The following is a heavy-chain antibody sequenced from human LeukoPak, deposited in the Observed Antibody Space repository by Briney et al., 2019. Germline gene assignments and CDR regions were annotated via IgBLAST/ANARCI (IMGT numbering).Heavy chain of an antibody. CDR2: FDGDGSST. V-gene: IGHV3-23*01. J-gene: IGHJ4*02. CDR1: GFTFNSYA. CDR3: AKAQLAMRGGFDY. Sequence: GGSLRLSCAASGFTFNSYAMTWVRQAPGKGLEWVSAFDGDGSSTHYADSVKGRFTISRDNSKNTLYLQMNSLRAEDTAVYYCAKAQLAMRGGFDYWGQGTLVTVSS. D-gene: IGHD2-2*01.